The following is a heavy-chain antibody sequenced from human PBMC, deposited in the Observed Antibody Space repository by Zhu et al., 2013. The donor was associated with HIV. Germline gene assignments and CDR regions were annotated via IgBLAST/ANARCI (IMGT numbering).Heavy chain of an antibody. V-gene: IGHV1-18*01. D-gene: IGHD6-13*01. Sequence: QVQLVQSGAEVKKPGASVKVSCKASGYTFTNYGISWVRQAPGKGFEWIGWVNPYNGVRVPTQRLQDRLTLAADTSTNTVYMELKSLRPDDTAIYYCTRDQQRVNFDYWGQGTLVTVTS. CDR1: GYTFTNYG. CDR2: VNPYNGVR. CDR3: TRDQQRVNFDY. J-gene: IGHJ4*02.